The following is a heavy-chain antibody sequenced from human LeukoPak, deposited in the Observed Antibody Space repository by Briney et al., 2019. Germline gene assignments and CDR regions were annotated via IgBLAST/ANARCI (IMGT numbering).Heavy chain of an antibody. D-gene: IGHD2-21*02. Sequence: GGSLRLSCAASGFTFSSYAMSWVRQAPGKGLEWVSAISGSGASTYYADSVKGRFTISRDNSKSTLYLQMNSLRAEDTAVYYCRAVVTAISSYYYYGMDVWGQGTTVTVSS. V-gene: IGHV3-23*01. CDR3: RAVVTAISSYYYYGMDV. J-gene: IGHJ6*02. CDR1: GFTFSSYA. CDR2: ISGSGAST.